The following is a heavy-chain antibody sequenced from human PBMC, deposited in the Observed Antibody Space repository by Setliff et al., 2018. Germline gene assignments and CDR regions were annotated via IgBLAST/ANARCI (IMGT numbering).Heavy chain of an antibody. V-gene: IGHV4-38-2*02. Sequence: SETLSLTCTVSGYSISSGYYWGWIRQPPGKGLEWIGSIYHSGSTYYNPSLKSRVTISVDTSKNQFSLKLSSVTAADTAVYYCARDKPSIVGAPMDWFDPWGQGTLVTVSS. CDR3: ARDKPSIVGAPMDWFDP. D-gene: IGHD1-26*01. J-gene: IGHJ5*02. CDR2: IYHSGST. CDR1: GYSISSGYY.